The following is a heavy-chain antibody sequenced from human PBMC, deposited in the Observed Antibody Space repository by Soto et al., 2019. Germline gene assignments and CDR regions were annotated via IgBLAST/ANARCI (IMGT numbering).Heavy chain of an antibody. D-gene: IGHD3-22*01. CDR3: ANGHDGSGYYFRLDY. J-gene: IGHJ4*02. CDR1: GFTFSSYA. Sequence: GGSLRLSCAASGFTFSSYAMSWVRQAPGKGLEWVSAISGSGGSTYYADSVKGRFTISRDNSKNTLYLQMNSLRAEDTAVYYCANGHDGSGYYFRLDYWGQGTLVTVSS. V-gene: IGHV3-23*01. CDR2: ISGSGGST.